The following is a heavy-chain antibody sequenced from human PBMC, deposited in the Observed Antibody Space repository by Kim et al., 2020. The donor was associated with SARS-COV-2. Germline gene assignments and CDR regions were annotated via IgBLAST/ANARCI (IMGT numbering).Heavy chain of an antibody. J-gene: IGHJ4*02. Sequence: YYVASGTGRFTISRDNSKNTLFLHMFALGDEDTAVYYCAKEGTSGTFPDYWGQGTLVTVSS. D-gene: IGHD3-10*01. CDR3: AKEGTSGTFPDY. V-gene: IGHV3-30*02.